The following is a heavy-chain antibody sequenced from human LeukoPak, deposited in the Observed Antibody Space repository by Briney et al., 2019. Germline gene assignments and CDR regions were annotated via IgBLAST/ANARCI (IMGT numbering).Heavy chain of an antibody. CDR1: GFTFTSSA. CDR2: IVVGSGNT. Sequence: SVKVSCKASGFTFTSSAMQWVRQARGQRLEWIGWIVVGSGNTNYAQKFQERVTITRDMSTSTAYMELSSLRSEDTAVYYCAADPLGGSDFWSGLDPWSQGTLVTVSS. J-gene: IGHJ5*02. V-gene: IGHV1-58*02. D-gene: IGHD3-3*01. CDR3: AADPLGGSDFWSGLDP.